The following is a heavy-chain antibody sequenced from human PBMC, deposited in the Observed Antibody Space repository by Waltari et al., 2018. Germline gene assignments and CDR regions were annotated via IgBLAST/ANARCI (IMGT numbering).Heavy chain of an antibody. CDR1: GYSISSGYY. CDR2: IYHSGST. Sequence: QVQLQESGPGLVKPSETLSLTCAVSGYSISSGYYWGWIRQPPGKGLEWIGSIYHSGSTYYNPSLKSRVTISVEPSKNKFSRKLSSVTAADTAVYYCARSVSSGWYYWGQGTLVTVSS. J-gene: IGHJ4*02. V-gene: IGHV4-38-2*01. CDR3: ARSVSSGWYY. D-gene: IGHD6-19*01.